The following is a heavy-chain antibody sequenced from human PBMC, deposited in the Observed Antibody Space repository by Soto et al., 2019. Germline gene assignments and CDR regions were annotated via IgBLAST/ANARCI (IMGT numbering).Heavy chain of an antibody. Sequence: ASVKVSCKASGYTFTSYGISRVRQAPGQGLEWMGWISAYNGNTNYAQKLQGRVTMTTDTSTSTAYMELRSLRSDDTAVYYCARGPVSIVVVTPFDYWGQGTLVTVSS. D-gene: IGHD3-22*01. J-gene: IGHJ4*02. V-gene: IGHV1-18*01. CDR3: ARGPVSIVVVTPFDY. CDR2: ISAYNGNT. CDR1: GYTFTSYG.